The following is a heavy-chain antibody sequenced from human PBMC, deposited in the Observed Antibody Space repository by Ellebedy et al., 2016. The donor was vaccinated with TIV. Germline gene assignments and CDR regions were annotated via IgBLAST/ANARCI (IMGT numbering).Heavy chain of an antibody. CDR3: ARARGWYGSDGMDV. D-gene: IGHD6-19*01. V-gene: IGHV3-53*01. CDR1: GFTVSSNY. J-gene: IGHJ6*04. Sequence: GESLKISCAASGFTVSSNYMSWVRQAPGQGLGWVSVIYGGGNTDYAEHVEGRFTISRDNSKNTVYLQMNSLRAEDTAVYYCARARGWYGSDGMDVWGEGTTVTVSS. CDR2: IYGGGNT.